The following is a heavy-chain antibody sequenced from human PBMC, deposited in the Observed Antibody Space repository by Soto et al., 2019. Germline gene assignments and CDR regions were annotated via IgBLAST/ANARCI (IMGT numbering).Heavy chain of an antibody. Sequence: GGSLRLSCATSGFTFTNAWMAWVRQAPGKGLEWVGRIKAIGDGGTTNYAAPVKGRFTVSRDDSENTLYLQMNSLRVEDTGIYYCHTPHGRNAFDIWGQGTVVTV. V-gene: IGHV3-15*01. CDR3: HTPHGRNAFDI. CDR1: GFTFTNAW. D-gene: IGHD2-8*01. CDR2: IKAIGDGGTT. J-gene: IGHJ3*02.